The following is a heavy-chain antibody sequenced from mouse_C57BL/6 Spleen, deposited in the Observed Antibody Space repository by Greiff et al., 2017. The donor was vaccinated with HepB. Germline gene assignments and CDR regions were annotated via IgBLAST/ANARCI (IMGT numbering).Heavy chain of an antibody. Sequence: QVQLQQSGAELVRPGASVTLSCKASGYTFTDYEMHWVKQTPVHGLEWIGAIDPETGGTAYNQKFKGKAILTADKSSSTAYMELRSLTSEDSAVYYCTRSPYGSRYFDYWGQGTTLTVSS. CDR3: TRSPYGSRYFDY. CDR2: IDPETGGT. CDR1: GYTFTDYE. J-gene: IGHJ2*01. V-gene: IGHV1-15*01. D-gene: IGHD1-1*01.